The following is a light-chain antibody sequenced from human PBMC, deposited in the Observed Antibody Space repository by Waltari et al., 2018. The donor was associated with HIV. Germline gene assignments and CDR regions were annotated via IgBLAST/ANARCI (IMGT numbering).Light chain of an antibody. CDR3: SSYTSSATGVL. J-gene: IGLJ2*01. CDR1: SSDIGGYNF. CDR2: VVT. Sequence: QSALTQPASVSGSPGQSITISCTGTSSDIGGYNFVSWYQQHPGRAPRLMIYVVTSRPSGVSIRFSGSRSGNTASLTISGLQAEDEADYYCSSYTSSATGVLFGGGTTLTVL. V-gene: IGLV2-14*01.